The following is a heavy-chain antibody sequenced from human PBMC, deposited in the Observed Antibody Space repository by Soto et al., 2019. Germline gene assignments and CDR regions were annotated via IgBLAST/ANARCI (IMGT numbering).Heavy chain of an antibody. Sequence: SETLSLTCTVSGGSISSSSYYWGWIRQPPGKGLEWIGSIYYSGSTYYNPSLKSRVTISVDTSKNQFSLKLSSVTAADTAVYYCARRVWPSGSYRYWFDPWGQGTLVTVSS. CDR3: ARRVWPSGSYRYWFDP. J-gene: IGHJ5*02. CDR1: GGSISSSSYY. CDR2: IYYSGST. V-gene: IGHV4-39*01. D-gene: IGHD1-26*01.